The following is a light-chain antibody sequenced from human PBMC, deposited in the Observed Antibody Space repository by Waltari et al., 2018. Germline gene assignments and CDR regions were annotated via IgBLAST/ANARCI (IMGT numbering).Light chain of an antibody. V-gene: IGLV3-25*03. Sequence: SYELTQPPSVSVSPGQTARITCSGDALPRQYSFWYQQRSGQAPVLVIYKDTERPSGIPERFSGSSSGTRVTLTISGVQAQDEADYYCQSTDNSGTYVVFGGGTKLTVL. CDR2: KDT. CDR1: ALPRQY. CDR3: QSTDNSGTYVV. J-gene: IGLJ2*01.